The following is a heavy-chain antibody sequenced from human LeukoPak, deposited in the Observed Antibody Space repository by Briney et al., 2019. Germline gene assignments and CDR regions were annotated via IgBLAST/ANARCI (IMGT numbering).Heavy chain of an antibody. D-gene: IGHD6-19*01. Sequence: GRSLRLSCAASGVTFSDYWMNWVRQAPGKGLEWVANIKQDGSEKYYVGSVKGRFTISRDNAKNSLYLQMNSLRAEDTAVYFCAGGSGWVTDSWGQGTLVTVSA. CDR1: GVTFSDYW. V-gene: IGHV3-7*01. J-gene: IGHJ4*02. CDR2: IKQDGSEK. CDR3: AGGSGWVTDS.